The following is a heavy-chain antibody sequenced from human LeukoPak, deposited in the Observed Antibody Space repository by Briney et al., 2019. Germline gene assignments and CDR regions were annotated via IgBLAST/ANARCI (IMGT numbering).Heavy chain of an antibody. J-gene: IGHJ4*02. CDR1: GFTFSSYA. V-gene: IGHV3-15*01. CDR3: TTDRILLEDY. CDR2: IKSKTDGGTT. D-gene: IGHD2/OR15-2a*01. Sequence: GGSLRLSCAASGFTFSSYAMSWVRQAPGKGLEWVGRIKSKTDGGTTDYAAPVKGRFTISRDDSKNTLYLQMNSLKTEDTAVYYCTTDRILLEDYWGQGTLVTVSS.